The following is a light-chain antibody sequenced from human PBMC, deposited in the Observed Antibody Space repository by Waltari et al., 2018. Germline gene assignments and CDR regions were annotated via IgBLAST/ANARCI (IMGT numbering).Light chain of an antibody. Sequence: EIVLTQSPGTLSLSPGARATLSCRASQRVTSTYLAWYQQKPGQAPILLIYGASTRASGIPDRFSGSGSGTDYTLTISRLEPEDFAVYYCQQYGTSPRTFGPGTKLEIK. CDR1: QRVTSTY. J-gene: IGKJ1*01. CDR2: GAS. CDR3: QQYGTSPRT. V-gene: IGKV3-20*01.